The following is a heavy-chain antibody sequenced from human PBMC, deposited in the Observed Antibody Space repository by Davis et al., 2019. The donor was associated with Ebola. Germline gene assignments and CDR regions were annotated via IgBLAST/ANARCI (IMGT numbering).Heavy chain of an antibody. CDR1: GGSISSNSHY. D-gene: IGHD2-15*01. J-gene: IGHJ5*02. Sequence: MPSETLSLTCTVSGGSISSNSHYWGWIRQSPGTGLEWIGSIFHSGNTYYHPSLKSRVTISVDTSKNQFSLKLSSVTAADTAVYYCARNSKGYCSGGSCYSAWFDPWGQGTLVTVSS. CDR3: ARNSKGYCSGGSCYSAWFDP. V-gene: IGHV4-39*07. CDR2: IFHSGNT.